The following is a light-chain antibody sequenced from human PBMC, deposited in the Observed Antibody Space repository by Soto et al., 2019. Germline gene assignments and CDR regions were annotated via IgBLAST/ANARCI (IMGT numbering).Light chain of an antibody. CDR2: EVT. CDR1: SSDVGYYDY. CDR3: QSYDSSLSGAYV. V-gene: IGLV2-8*01. Sequence: QSALTQPPSASGFPGQSVTISCTGTSSDVGYYDYVSWYQQHPGKAPKLVIYEVTKRPSGVPDRVSASKSGNTASLTVSGLRAEDEADYYCQSYDSSLSGAYVFGTGTKVTVL. J-gene: IGLJ1*01.